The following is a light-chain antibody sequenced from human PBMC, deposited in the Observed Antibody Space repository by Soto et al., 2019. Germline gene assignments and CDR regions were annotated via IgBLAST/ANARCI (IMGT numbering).Light chain of an antibody. CDR1: QSVGSSY. CDR3: QQYGSSPRT. J-gene: IGKJ1*01. Sequence: EIVLTQSPGTLSLSPGERATLSCRASQSVGSSYLAWYQQKPGQAPRLLIHGASSRATGIPDRFSGSGSGTDFTLTISRLEPEDFAVYYCQQYGSSPRTFGQGTKVEIK. V-gene: IGKV3-20*01. CDR2: GAS.